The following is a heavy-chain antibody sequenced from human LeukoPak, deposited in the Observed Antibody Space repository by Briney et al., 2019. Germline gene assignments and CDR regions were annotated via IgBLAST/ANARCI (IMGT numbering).Heavy chain of an antibody. V-gene: IGHV4-59*11. CDR1: GGSISGHY. CDR2: IYHSRTT. CDR3: ARGGGGYAADY. J-gene: IGHJ4*02. D-gene: IGHD5-12*01. Sequence: SETLSLTCTVSGGSISGHYWSWIRQPPGKGLEWIGYIYHSRTTDYNPSLKTRLTISVDTSKNQFSLNLSSMTTADTAVYYCARGGGGYAADYWGQGTLVTVSS.